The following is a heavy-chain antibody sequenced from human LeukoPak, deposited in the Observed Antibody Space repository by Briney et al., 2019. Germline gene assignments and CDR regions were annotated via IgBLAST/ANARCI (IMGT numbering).Heavy chain of an antibody. CDR3: ASAPLVGATTGWFDP. Sequence: GGALRLSCAASGFTFSSYELNWVRQAPGKGLEWVSSICRSSDYIYYADSVKGRFTISRDNAKNSLYLQMNSLRAEDTAVYYCASAPLVGATTGWFDPWGQGTLVTVSS. CDR1: GFTFSSYE. V-gene: IGHV3-21*01. D-gene: IGHD1-26*01. J-gene: IGHJ5*02. CDR2: ICRSSDYI.